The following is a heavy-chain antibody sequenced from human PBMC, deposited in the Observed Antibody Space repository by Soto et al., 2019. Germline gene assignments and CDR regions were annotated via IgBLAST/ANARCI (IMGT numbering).Heavy chain of an antibody. Sequence: PSETLCLTCSVSGGSIGSGDDYWSWIRQHPGKGLEWIGYISYSGSTYYNPSLKSRVTVSVATSKNQFSLKLNSVTAADTAVYYCARQPDYMPAAWIFGPWGQGTQVTVSS. CDR3: ARQPDYMPAAWIFGP. V-gene: IGHV4-31*02. CDR1: GGSIGSGDDY. J-gene: IGHJ5*02. CDR2: ISYSGST. D-gene: IGHD6-13*01.